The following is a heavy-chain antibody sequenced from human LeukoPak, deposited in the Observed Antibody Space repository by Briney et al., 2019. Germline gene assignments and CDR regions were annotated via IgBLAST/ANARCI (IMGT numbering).Heavy chain of an antibody. CDR2: VRYDSSNK. CDR1: GFTFSGYG. Sequence: GGSLRLSCAASGFTFSGYGMHWVRQAPGKGLEWVAFVRYDSSNKYYADSVKGRFTISRDNSKNTLYLQMNSLRAEDTAVYYCLITMIVVVRYDAFDIWGQGTMVTVSS. D-gene: IGHD3-22*01. J-gene: IGHJ3*02. CDR3: LITMIVVVRYDAFDI. V-gene: IGHV3-30*02.